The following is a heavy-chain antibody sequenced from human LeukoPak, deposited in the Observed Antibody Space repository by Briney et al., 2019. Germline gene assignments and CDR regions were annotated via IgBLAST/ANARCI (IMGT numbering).Heavy chain of an antibody. CDR3: ARHQYYDFWSGYPKNAFDI. CDR2: IYYSGST. Sequence: SETLSLTCTVSGGSISSYYWSWIRQPPGRGLEWIGYIYYSGSTNYNPSLKSRVTISVDTSKNQFSLKLSSVTAADTAVYYCARHQYYDFWSGYPKNAFDIWGQGTMVTVSS. D-gene: IGHD3-3*01. J-gene: IGHJ3*02. V-gene: IGHV4-59*08. CDR1: GGSISSYY.